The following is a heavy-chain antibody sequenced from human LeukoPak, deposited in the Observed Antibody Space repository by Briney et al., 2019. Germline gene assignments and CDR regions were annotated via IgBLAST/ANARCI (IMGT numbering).Heavy chain of an antibody. CDR3: ARGGWDIVVVPAAIEWDYFDY. CDR2: IIFFYGTT. CDR1: GGTFSNYA. J-gene: IGHJ4*02. D-gene: IGHD2-2*02. Sequence: SVKVSCKASGGTFSNYAISWVRQAPGQGLEWMGGIIFFYGTTNYAQKFQGRVTITTDESTSTAYMELSSLRSEDTAVYYCARGGWDIVVVPAAIEWDYFDYWGQGTLVTVSS. V-gene: IGHV1-69*05.